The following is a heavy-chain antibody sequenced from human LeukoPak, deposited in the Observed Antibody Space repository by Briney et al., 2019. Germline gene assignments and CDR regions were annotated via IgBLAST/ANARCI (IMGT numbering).Heavy chain of an antibody. Sequence: GGSLRLSCAASGFTFGSYDMHWVRQAPGKGLEWVALISHDGSKRYYGDSVKGRFAISSDNSKKSLYLQMNSLRPEDTAVYYCAKGSTNTLDNCGQGTLVTVSS. CDR2: ISHDGSKR. J-gene: IGHJ4*02. CDR1: GFTFGSYD. V-gene: IGHV3-30*18. D-gene: IGHD2-8*01. CDR3: AKGSTNTLDN.